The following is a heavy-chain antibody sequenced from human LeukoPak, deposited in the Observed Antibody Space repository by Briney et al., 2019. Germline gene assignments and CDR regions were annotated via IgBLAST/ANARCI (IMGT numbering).Heavy chain of an antibody. CDR2: IFYTGST. Sequence: SETLSLTCAVSDGSISDCYWSWIRQPPGKGLEWIGYIFYTGSTNYNPSLKSRVTILVDVSRNQFSLELTSVTAADTAVYYCARQPYNRGAYYFDYWGQGTLVTVSS. D-gene: IGHD1-14*01. J-gene: IGHJ4*02. CDR3: ARQPYNRGAYYFDY. CDR1: DGSISDCY. V-gene: IGHV4-59*08.